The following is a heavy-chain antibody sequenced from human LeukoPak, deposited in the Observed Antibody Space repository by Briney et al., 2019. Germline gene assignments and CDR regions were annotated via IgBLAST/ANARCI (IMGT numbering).Heavy chain of an antibody. D-gene: IGHD3-10*01. CDR3: ARVLGKRGGSFGY. J-gene: IGHJ4*02. CDR1: GYTFTSYD. V-gene: IGHV1-8*01. Sequence: ASVKVSCKASGYTFTSYDINWVRQATGQGLEWRGWMNPNSGNTGYAQKFQGRVTMTRNTSISTAYMELSSLRSEDTAVYYCARVLGKRGGSFGYWGQGTLVTVSS. CDR2: MNPNSGNT.